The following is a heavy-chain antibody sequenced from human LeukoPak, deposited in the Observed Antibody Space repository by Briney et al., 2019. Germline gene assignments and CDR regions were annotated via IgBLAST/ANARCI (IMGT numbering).Heavy chain of an antibody. V-gene: IGHV4-61*02. CDR1: GGSISSGSYY. D-gene: IGHD5-12*01. CDR3: ARVPADIVATYYMDV. J-gene: IGHJ6*03. Sequence: NASETLSLTCTVSGGSISSGSYYWRWIRQPAGKGLEWIGRIYTSGSTNYNPSLKSRVIISVDTSKNQFSLKLSSVTAADTAVYYCARVPADIVATYYMDVWGKGTTVTVSS. CDR2: IYTSGST.